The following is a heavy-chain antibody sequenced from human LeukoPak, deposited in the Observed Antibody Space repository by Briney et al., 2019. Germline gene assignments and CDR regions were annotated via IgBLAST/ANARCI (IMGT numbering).Heavy chain of an antibody. CDR2: ISSSSSYI. D-gene: IGHD1-26*01. CDR3: ARFKWELPLDY. V-gene: IGHV3-21*01. Sequence: TGGSLRLSCAASGFTFSSYTMKWVRQAPGKGLEWVSSISSSSSYIYYADSVKGRFTISRDNAKNSLFLQMNSLRAEDTAVYYCARFKWELPLDYWGQGTLVTVSS. CDR1: GFTFSSYT. J-gene: IGHJ4*02.